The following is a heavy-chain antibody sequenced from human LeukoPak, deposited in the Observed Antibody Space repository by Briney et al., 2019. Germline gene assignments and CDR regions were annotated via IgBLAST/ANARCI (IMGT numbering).Heavy chain of an antibody. D-gene: IGHD6-13*01. CDR2: IYYSGST. CDR1: GGSISSNY. V-gene: IGHV4-59*01. CDR3: ATDFIAAAGDYYYYMDV. J-gene: IGHJ6*03. Sequence: SETLSLTCTVSGGSISSNYWSWIRQPPGKGLEWIGYIYYSGSTNYNPSLKSRVTISVDTSKNQFSLKLSSVTAADTAVYYCATDFIAAAGDYYYYMDVWGKGTTVTVSS.